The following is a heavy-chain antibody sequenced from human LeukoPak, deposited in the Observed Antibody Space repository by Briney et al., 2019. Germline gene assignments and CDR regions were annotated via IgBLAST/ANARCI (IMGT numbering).Heavy chain of an antibody. J-gene: IGHJ5*02. CDR1: GGTFSSYA. D-gene: IGHD3-10*01. Sequence: GASVKVSCKASGGTFSSYAISWVRQAPGQGLEWMGGIIPIFGTANYAQKFQGRVTITADESTSTAYMELSSLRSEDTAVYYCARVLWFGEEYEGPQSSNWFDPWGQGTLVTVSS. CDR2: IIPIFGTA. CDR3: ARVLWFGEEYEGPQSSNWFDP. V-gene: IGHV1-69*13.